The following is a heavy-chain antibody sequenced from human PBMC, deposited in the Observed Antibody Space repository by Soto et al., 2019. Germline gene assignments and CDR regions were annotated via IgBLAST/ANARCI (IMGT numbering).Heavy chain of an antibody. J-gene: IGHJ4*02. V-gene: IGHV3-23*01. CDR3: AKVGYYDSSGYPHPAYYFDY. CDR2: ISGSGGST. CDR1: GFTFSSYA. Sequence: QPGGSLRLSCAASGFTFSSYAMSWVRQAPGKGLEWVSAISGSGGSTYYADSVKGRFTISRDNSKNTLYLQMNSLRAEDTAVYYCAKVGYYDSSGYPHPAYYFDYWGQGTLVTVSS. D-gene: IGHD3-22*01.